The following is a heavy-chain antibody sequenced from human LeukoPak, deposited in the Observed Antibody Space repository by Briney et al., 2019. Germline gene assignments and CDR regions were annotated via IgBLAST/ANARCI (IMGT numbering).Heavy chain of an antibody. J-gene: IGHJ6*03. CDR2: ISSSSSYI. CDR1: GFTFSSYS. V-gene: IGHV3-21*01. Sequence: GGSLRLTCAASGFTFSSYSMNWVRQAPGKGLEWVSSISSSSSYIYYADSVKGRFTISRDNAKNSLYLQMNSLRAEDTAVYYCARGLTRDYYYYMDVWGKGTTVTVSS. CDR3: ARGLTRDYYYYMDV. D-gene: IGHD2-21*01.